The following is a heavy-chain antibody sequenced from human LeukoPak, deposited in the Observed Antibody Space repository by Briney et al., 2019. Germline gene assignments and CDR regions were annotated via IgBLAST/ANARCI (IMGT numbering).Heavy chain of an antibody. CDR3: ARQHYFGDY. D-gene: IGHD2/OR15-2a*01. CDR1: GFTFSSYA. J-gene: IGHJ4*02. V-gene: IGHV3-23*01. Sequence: HPGGSLRLSCAASGFTFSSYAMSWVRQAPGKGLEWVSAISGGGGSTYYADSVKGRFTISRDNSKNTLYLQMNSLRAEDTAVYYCARQHYFGDYWGQGTLVTVSS. CDR2: ISGGGGST.